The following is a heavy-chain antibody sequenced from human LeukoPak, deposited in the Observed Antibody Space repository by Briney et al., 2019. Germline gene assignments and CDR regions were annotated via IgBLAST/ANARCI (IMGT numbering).Heavy chain of an antibody. D-gene: IGHD1/OR15-1a*01. Sequence: GGSLRLSCAASGLSFSNAWMSWIRQAPGKGLEWAGRIKSKSDGGTTDYAAPVKGRFSISRDDSKNMLYLQMNSLKNEDTAVYYCTTGRWGTNWGQGTLVTVSS. CDR2: IKSKSDGGTT. CDR3: TTGRWGTN. V-gene: IGHV3-15*01. J-gene: IGHJ4*02. CDR1: GLSFSNAW.